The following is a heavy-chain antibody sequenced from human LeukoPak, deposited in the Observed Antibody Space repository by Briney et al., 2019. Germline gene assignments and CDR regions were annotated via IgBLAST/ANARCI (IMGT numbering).Heavy chain of an antibody. Sequence: SVKVSWKASGGTFSSYAISWVRQAPGQGLEWMGRIIPILGIANYAQKFQGRVTITADKSTSTAYMELSSLRSEDTAVYYCARDLKGYDSSGYAHSYWGQGTLVTVSS. CDR3: ARDLKGYDSSGYAHSY. CDR2: IIPILGIA. V-gene: IGHV1-69*04. D-gene: IGHD3-22*01. J-gene: IGHJ4*02. CDR1: GGTFSSYA.